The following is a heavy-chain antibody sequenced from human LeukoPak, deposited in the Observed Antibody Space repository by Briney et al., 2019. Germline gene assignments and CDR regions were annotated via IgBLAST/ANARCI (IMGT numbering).Heavy chain of an antibody. V-gene: IGHV3-73*01. CDR3: ARDDYGGNVYAD. CDR2: IRSKANSYAT. J-gene: IGHJ4*02. CDR1: GFTFSGSA. D-gene: IGHD4-23*01. Sequence: PGGSLRLSCAASGFTFSGSAMHWVRQASGKGLEWVGRIRSKANSYATAYAASVKGRFTISRDNSKNTLYLQMNSLRAEDTAVYYCARDDYGGNVYADWGQGTLVTVSS.